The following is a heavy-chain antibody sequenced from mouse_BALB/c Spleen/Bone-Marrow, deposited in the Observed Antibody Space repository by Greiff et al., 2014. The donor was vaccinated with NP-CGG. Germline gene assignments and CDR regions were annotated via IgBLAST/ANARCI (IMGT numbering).Heavy chain of an antibody. J-gene: IGHJ4*01. CDR2: ISDGGSYT. Sequence: DVQLVESGGGLVKPGGSLKLSCAASGFTFSDYYMYWVRQTPEKRLEWVATISDGGSYTYYPGSVKGRFTISRDIAKNNLYLQMSSLKSEDTAMYYCARDRGVQGYAMDYWGQGTSVTVSS. D-gene: IGHD2-14*01. CDR3: ARDRGVQGYAMDY. V-gene: IGHV5-4*02. CDR1: GFTFSDYY.